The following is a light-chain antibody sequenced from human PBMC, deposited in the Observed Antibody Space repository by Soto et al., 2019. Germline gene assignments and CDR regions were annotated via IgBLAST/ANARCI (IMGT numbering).Light chain of an antibody. CDR2: DTS. Sequence: EIVLTQSPATLSLSPGERATLSCRASQSVSSYLAWYQQKPGQAPRLLIYDTSNRATGIPARFSGSGSGTDSTLTISSLEPEDFAVYYCQQTSKWLTFGGGTKVEIK. V-gene: IGKV3-11*01. CDR3: QQTSKWLT. J-gene: IGKJ4*01. CDR1: QSVSSY.